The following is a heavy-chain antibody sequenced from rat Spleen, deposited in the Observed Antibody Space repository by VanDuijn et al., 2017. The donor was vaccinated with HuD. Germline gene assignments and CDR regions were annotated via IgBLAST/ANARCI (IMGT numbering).Heavy chain of an antibody. CDR1: GFTFSNYG. CDR3: TTGSYYAYNC. D-gene: IGHD1-7*01. Sequence: EVQLVESGGGLVQPGRSLKLSCVASGFTFSNYGMAWVRQAPTKGLEWVASITNSGGSTYYRDSVKGRFTISRDNAKSTLYLQMDSLRSEDTATYYCTTGSYYAYNCWGQGVMVTVPS. V-gene: IGHV5-27*01. J-gene: IGHJ2*01. CDR2: ITNSGGST.